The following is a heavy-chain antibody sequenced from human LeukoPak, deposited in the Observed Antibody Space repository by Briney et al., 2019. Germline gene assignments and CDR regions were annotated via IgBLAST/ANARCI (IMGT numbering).Heavy chain of an antibody. CDR3: GKYLQLSSYPYALDT. D-gene: IGHD1-1*01. CDR1: GFTFSSYM. Sequence: GGSLRLSCSASGFTFSSYMMGWVRQTPVKGLEWVSSIGNSGDITYYPDSLKGRFTISRDNTKNTLFLQMNSLRAEDTAVYYCGKYLQLSSYPYALDTWGPGTMVTVSS. J-gene: IGHJ3*02. CDR2: IGNSGDIT. V-gene: IGHV3-23*01.